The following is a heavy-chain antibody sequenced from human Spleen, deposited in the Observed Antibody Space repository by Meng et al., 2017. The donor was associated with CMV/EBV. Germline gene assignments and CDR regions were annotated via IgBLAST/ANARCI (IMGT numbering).Heavy chain of an antibody. CDR1: GYSFTDYH. Sequence: ASVKVSCKASGYSFTDYHIHWVRQAPGQGPEWMGWINPNNGGTTYAQKFQGRVTLTADTSINTVHMEVTRLRSEDTAVYYCARVERLGHYYYGMGVWGQGTTVTVSS. V-gene: IGHV1-2*02. CDR3: ARVERLGHYYYGMGV. D-gene: IGHD5-12*01. J-gene: IGHJ6*02. CDR2: INPNNGGT.